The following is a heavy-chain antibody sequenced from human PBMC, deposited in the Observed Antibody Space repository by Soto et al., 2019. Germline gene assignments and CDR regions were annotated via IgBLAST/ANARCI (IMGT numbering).Heavy chain of an antibody. J-gene: IGHJ5*02. CDR1: GGSVSGVDYF. D-gene: IGHD2-21*01. V-gene: IGHV4-30-4*01. CDR3: SREERKGIISWFDP. Sequence: PSETLSLTCTVSGGSVSGVDYFWSWIRQSPGKGLEWIGYIYYTGITHLNPSLKSRLTMAVDTSTNEFSLKLTSVSAADTAVYFCSREERKGIISWFDPWGQGTPVTVSS. CDR2: IYYTGIT.